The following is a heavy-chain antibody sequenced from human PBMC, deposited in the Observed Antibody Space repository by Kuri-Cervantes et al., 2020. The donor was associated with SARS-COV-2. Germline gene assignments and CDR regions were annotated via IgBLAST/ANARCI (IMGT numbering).Heavy chain of an antibody. D-gene: IGHD1-26*01. J-gene: IGHJ6*03. Sequence: GSLRLSCAVSGYSISSGYYWGWIRQPPGKGLEWIGSIYHSGSTYYNPSLKSRVTISVDTSKNQFSLKLSSVTAADTAVYYCARIIVGATYYYYYYYMDVWGKGTTVTVSS. CDR3: ARIIVGATYYYYYYYMDV. V-gene: IGHV4-38-2*01. CDR2: IYHSGST. CDR1: GYSISSGYY.